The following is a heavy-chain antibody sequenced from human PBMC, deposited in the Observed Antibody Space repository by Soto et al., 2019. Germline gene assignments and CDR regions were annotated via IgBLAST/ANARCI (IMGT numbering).Heavy chain of an antibody. CDR2: IYHSGST. V-gene: IGHV4-4*02. CDR1: GGSISISNW. Sequence: PSEPLSLTCAVSGGSISISNWRSWVRQPPGKGLEWIGEIYHSGSTNYNPSLKSRVTISVDKSKNQFSLKLSSVTAADTAVYYCARVVTMVRGATYYYYGMDVWGQGTTVT. CDR3: ARVVTMVRGATYYYYGMDV. J-gene: IGHJ6*02. D-gene: IGHD3-10*01.